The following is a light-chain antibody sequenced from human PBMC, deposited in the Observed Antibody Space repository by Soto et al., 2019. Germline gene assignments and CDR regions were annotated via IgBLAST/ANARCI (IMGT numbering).Light chain of an antibody. CDR1: QSVSSSY. Sequence: EIVLTQSPGTLSLSPGERATLSCRASQSVSSSYLAWYQQKPGQAPRILIYGASSRATGIPDRFSGSGSGTDGTLTISRLQPEDGAVYDGQQYGSSPRTFGQGTKVDIK. CDR2: GAS. V-gene: IGKV3-20*01. CDR3: QQYGSSPRT. J-gene: IGKJ1*01.